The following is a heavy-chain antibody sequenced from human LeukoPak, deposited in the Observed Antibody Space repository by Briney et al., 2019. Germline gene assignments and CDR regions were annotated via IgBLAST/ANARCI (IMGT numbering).Heavy chain of an antibody. D-gene: IGHD5-12*01. Sequence: GGSLRLSCAASGFTFSGSAMRSKANSYATAYAASLKGRFTISRDDSKNTAYLHMNSLRTEDTAFYYCAKDMTPPYSGYDWGAFDYWGQGTLVTVSS. J-gene: IGHJ4*02. CDR3: AKDMTPPYSGYDWGAFDY. CDR1: GFTFSGSA. CDR2: SKANSYAT. V-gene: IGHV3-73*01.